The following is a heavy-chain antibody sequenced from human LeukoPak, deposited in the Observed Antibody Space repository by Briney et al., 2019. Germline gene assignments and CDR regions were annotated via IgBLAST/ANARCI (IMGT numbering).Heavy chain of an antibody. CDR3: ARGGIAAAGTTKMKYYYYGMDV. V-gene: IGHV1-8*01. J-gene: IGHJ6*02. CDR2: MNPNSGNT. Sequence: GASVKVSCKASGYTFTSYDINWLRQATGQGLEWMGWMNPNSGNTHYAQKFQGRVTMTRNTSISTAYMELSSLRSEDTAVYYCARGGIAAAGTTKMKYYYYGMDVWGQGTTVTVSS. D-gene: IGHD6-13*01. CDR1: GYTFTSYD.